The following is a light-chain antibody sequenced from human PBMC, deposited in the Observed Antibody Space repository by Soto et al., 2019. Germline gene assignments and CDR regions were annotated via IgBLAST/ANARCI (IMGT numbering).Light chain of an antibody. CDR1: QSVSSSY. J-gene: IGKJ2*01. CDR2: GAS. CDR3: QQYGSSSYT. V-gene: IGKV3-20*01. Sequence: EIVLTQSPGTLSLSPRERATLSCRASQSVSSSYLAWYQQKPGQAPRLLIYGASSRATGIPDRFSGSGSGTDFTLTISRLEPEDFAVHYCQQYGSSSYTFGQGTKLEIK.